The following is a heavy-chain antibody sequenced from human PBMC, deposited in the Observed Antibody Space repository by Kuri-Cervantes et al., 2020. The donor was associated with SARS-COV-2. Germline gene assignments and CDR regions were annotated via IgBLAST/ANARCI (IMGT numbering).Heavy chain of an antibody. J-gene: IGHJ5*02. CDR3: ARGGDGDCLS. CDR2: IYYSGRT. CDR1: GASISSYY. Sequence: SETLSLTCTAPGASISSYYWTWIRQPPGKGLEWIGYIYYSGRTNYNPSLKSRVTISADASKNQLSLKLSSVTAADTAVYYCARGGDGDCLSWGQGTLVTVSS. V-gene: IGHV4-59*01. D-gene: IGHD4-17*01.